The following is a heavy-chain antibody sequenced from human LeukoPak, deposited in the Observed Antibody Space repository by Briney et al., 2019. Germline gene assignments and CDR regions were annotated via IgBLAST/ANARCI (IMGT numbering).Heavy chain of an antibody. V-gene: IGHV3-21*01. J-gene: IGHJ4*02. Sequence: KPGESLRLSCAASGFTFSSYSMNWVRQAPGKGLEWVSSISSSSSYIYYADSVKGRFTISRDNAKNSLYLQMNSLRAEDTAVYYCARDSSNFWSGYYKPFDYWGQGTLVTVSS. D-gene: IGHD3-3*01. CDR2: ISSSSSYI. CDR3: ARDSSNFWSGYYKPFDY. CDR1: GFTFSSYS.